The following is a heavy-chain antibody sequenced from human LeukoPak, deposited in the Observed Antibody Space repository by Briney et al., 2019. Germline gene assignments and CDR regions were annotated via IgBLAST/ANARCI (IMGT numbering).Heavy chain of an antibody. V-gene: IGHV1-69*01. CDR1: GGTFSSYA. D-gene: IGHD3-22*01. CDR3: ARDNPHYYDSSGDY. Sequence: ASVTVSCKASGGTFSSYATSWVRQAPGQGLEWMGGIIPIFGTANYAQKFQGRVTITADESTSTAYMELSSLRSEDTAVYYCARDNPHYYDSSGDYWGQGTLVTVSS. CDR2: IIPIFGTA. J-gene: IGHJ4*02.